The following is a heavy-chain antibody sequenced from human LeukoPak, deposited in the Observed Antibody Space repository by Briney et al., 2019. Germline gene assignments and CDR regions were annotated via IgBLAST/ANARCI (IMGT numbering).Heavy chain of an antibody. D-gene: IGHD2-2*01. J-gene: IGHJ6*04. V-gene: IGHV4-34*01. CDR3: ARGDIVVVPAGNYYYGMDV. CDR2: INHSGST. CDR1: GGSFSGYY. Sequence: SETLSLTCAVYGGSFSGYYWSWIRQPPGKGLEWIGEINHSGSTNYNPSLKSRVTISVDTSKNQFSQKLSSVTAADTAVYYCARGDIVVVPAGNYYYGMDVWGKGTTVTVSS.